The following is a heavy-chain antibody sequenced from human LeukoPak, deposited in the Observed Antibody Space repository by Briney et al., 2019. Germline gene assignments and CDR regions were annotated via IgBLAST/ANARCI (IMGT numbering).Heavy chain of an antibody. CDR1: GYTFTSYY. Sequence: GASVKVSCKASGYTFTSYYIHWVRQAPGQGLEWMGIINPSGGSTSYAQKFQGRVTMTRDTSTSTVYMELSSLRSEDTAVYYCARESHIVVVPRDAFDIWGQGTMVTVSS. D-gene: IGHD2-21*01. J-gene: IGHJ3*02. CDR2: INPSGGST. V-gene: IGHV1-46*03. CDR3: ARESHIVVVPRDAFDI.